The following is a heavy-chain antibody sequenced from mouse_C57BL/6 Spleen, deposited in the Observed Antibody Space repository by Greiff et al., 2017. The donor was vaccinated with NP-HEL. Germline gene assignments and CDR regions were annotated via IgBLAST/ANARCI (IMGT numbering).Heavy chain of an antibody. CDR3: AREDMVTAYFDY. V-gene: IGHV1-61*01. Sequence: QVQLQQPGAELVRPGSSVKLSCKASGYTFTSYWMDWVKQRPGQGLEWIGNIYPSDSETHYNQKFKDKATLTVDKSSSTAYMQLSSLTSEDSAVYYCAREDMVTAYFDYWGQGTTLTVSS. CDR1: GYTFTSYW. D-gene: IGHD2-2*01. CDR2: IYPSDSET. J-gene: IGHJ2*01.